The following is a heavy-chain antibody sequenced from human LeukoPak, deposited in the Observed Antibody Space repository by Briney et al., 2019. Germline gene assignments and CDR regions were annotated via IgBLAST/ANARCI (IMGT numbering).Heavy chain of an antibody. D-gene: IGHD3-10*01. J-gene: IGHJ6*02. CDR2: INHSGST. V-gene: IGHV4-34*01. CDR1: GGSFSGYY. Sequence: SETLSLTFAVYGGSFSGYYWSWIRQPPGKGLELIGEINHSGSTNYNPSLKSRVTISVDTSKNQFSLKLSSVTAADTAVYYCARVNVWFGAPYGMDVWGQGTTVTVSS. CDR3: ARVNVWFGAPYGMDV.